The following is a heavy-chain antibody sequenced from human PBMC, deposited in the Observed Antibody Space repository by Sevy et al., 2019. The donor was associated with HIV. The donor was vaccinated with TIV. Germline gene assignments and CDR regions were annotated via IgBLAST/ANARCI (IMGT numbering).Heavy chain of an antibody. J-gene: IGHJ6*03. Sequence: GGSLRLSCAASGFTVSSNYMSWVRQAPGKGLEWVSVIYSGGSTYYADSVKGRFTISRDNSKNTLYLQMNSLRAEDTVVYYCARTGRDGYNPHYYYYYYMDVWGKGTTVTVSS. CDR1: GFTVSSNY. D-gene: IGHD5-12*01. CDR2: IYSGGST. CDR3: ARTGRDGYNPHYYYYYYMDV. V-gene: IGHV3-53*01.